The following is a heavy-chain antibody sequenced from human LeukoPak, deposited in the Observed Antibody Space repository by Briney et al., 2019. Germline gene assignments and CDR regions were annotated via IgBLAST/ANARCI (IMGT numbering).Heavy chain of an antibody. D-gene: IGHD3-10*01. Sequence: PSETLSLTCTVSGGSISSGSYYWSWIRQPAGKGLEWIGRIYTSGSTNYNPSLKSRVTISVDTSKNQFSLKLSSVTAADTAMYYCARDRGGIDYWGQGTLVTVSS. CDR2: IYTSGST. CDR1: GGSISSGSYY. V-gene: IGHV4-61*02. J-gene: IGHJ4*02. CDR3: ARDRGGIDY.